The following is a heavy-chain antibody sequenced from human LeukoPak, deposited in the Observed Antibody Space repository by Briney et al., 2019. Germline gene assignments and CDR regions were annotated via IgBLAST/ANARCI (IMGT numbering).Heavy chain of an antibody. CDR3: ARRKSGSYHFDY. D-gene: IGHD1-26*01. CDR2: IYHSGST. Sequence: PSETLSLTCAVSGYSISSGYYWGWIRQPPGKGLEWIGSIYHSGSTYYNPSLKSRVTISVGTSKNQFSLKLSSVTAADTAVYYCARRKSGSYHFDYWGQGNLVTVSS. CDR1: GYSISSGYY. J-gene: IGHJ4*02. V-gene: IGHV4-38-2*01.